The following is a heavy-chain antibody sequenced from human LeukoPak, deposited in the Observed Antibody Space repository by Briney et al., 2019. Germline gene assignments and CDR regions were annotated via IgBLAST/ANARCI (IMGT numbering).Heavy chain of an antibody. D-gene: IGHD4/OR15-4a*01. CDR1: GFTFSDYY. Sequence: PGGSLRLSCAATGFTFSDYYINWIRQAPGKGLEWVSVLYSGGATYYADSVKGRFTISRDNSKNIVFLQMNDLRTEDTAFYYCTRDSANYHFAYWGQGALVTVSS. J-gene: IGHJ4*02. CDR2: LYSGGAT. CDR3: TRDSANYHFAY. V-gene: IGHV3-66*01.